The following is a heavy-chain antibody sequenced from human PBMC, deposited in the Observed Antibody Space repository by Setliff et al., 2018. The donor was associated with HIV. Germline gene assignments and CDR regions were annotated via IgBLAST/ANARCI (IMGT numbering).Heavy chain of an antibody. CDR1: GASIGRRSDC. CDR3: ARGAYRFDS. Sequence: SETLSLTCTVSGASIGRRSDCWGWIRQPPGKGLEWIGSFYYSGKTHYNPSLKSRVTISVDTSKNQFSLTLRSLTAADTAVYYCARGAYRFDSWGQGNLVTVSS. J-gene: IGHJ5*01. D-gene: IGHD2-2*01. CDR2: FYYSGKT. V-gene: IGHV4-39*07.